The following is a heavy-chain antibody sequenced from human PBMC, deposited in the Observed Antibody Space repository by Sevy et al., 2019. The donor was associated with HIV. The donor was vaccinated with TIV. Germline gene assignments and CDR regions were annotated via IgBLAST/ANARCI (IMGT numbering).Heavy chain of an antibody. D-gene: IGHD3-22*01. CDR1: GFTFSNAW. J-gene: IGHJ3*02. V-gene: IGHV3-15*01. CDR3: TTDHTYYYDSSGSGGAFDI. CDR2: IKSKTDGGTT. Sequence: GGSLRLSCAASGFTFSNAWMSWVRQAPGKGLEWVGRIKSKTDGGTTDYAAPVKGRFTISRDDSKNTLYLQMNSLKTEDTAVYYCTTDHTYYYDSSGSGGAFDIWGHGTMVTVSS.